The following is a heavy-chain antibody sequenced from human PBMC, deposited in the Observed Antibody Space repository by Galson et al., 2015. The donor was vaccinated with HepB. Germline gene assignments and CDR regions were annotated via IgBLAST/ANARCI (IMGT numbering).Heavy chain of an antibody. V-gene: IGHV3-15*01. Sequence: SLRLSCAASGFTFSNAWMSWVRQAPGKGLEWVGRIKSKTDGGTTDYAAPVKGRFTISRDDSKNTLYLRMNSLKTEDTAVYYCTTDPTYYYDSSGYSPIDYWGQGTPVTVSS. CDR3: TTDPTYYYDSSGYSPIDY. CDR2: IKSKTDGGTT. J-gene: IGHJ4*02. CDR1: GFTFSNAW. D-gene: IGHD3-22*01.